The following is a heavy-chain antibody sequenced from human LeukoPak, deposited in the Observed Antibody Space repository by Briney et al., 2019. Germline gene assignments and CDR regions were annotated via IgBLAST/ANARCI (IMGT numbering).Heavy chain of an antibody. CDR1: GGSISSYY. J-gene: IGHJ4*02. CDR3: CRASCDGYGYECLFDF. V-gene: IGHV4-59*01. D-gene: IGHD5-18*01. CDR2: IYYSGST. Sequence: SETLSLTCTVSGGSISSYYWSWIRQPPGKGLEWIGYIYYSGSTNYNASLKSRVTISVDKSKNQSSLKLRSVTGADAAAYYWCRASCDGYGYECLFDFWGRGTLVSVS.